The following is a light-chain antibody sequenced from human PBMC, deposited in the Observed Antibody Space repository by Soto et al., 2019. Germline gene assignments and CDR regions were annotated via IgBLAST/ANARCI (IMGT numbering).Light chain of an antibody. V-gene: IGKV3-20*01. Sequence: EIVLTQSPGTLSLSPGERATVSCRASQSVRSSHLAWNQQKSGKAPRPLIYGASSRATGIPDRFSGSGSGTDFTLTISRLEPEDFAVYYCQLYGSSPLYIFGQGTNLEIK. J-gene: IGKJ2*01. CDR3: QLYGSSPLYI. CDR1: QSVRSSH. CDR2: GAS.